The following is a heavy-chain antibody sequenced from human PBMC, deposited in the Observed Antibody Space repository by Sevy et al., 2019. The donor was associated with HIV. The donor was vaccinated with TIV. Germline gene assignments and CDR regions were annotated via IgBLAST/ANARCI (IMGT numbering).Heavy chain of an antibody. J-gene: IGHJ4*02. V-gene: IGHV1-69*05. D-gene: IGHD6-13*01. Sequence: ASVKVSCKTSGGTFSRHAISWVRQAPGQGLEWMGGIIPIFGRGNYAQQFQGRVTMTTDTSTSTAYMELRRLRSDDTAVYYCARVAATYDYWGQGTLVTVSS. CDR2: IIPIFGRG. CDR1: GGTFSRHA. CDR3: ARVAATYDY.